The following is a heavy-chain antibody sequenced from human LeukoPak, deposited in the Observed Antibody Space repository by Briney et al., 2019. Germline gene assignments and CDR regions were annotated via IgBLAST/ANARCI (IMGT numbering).Heavy chain of an antibody. CDR1: GGSISSYY. J-gene: IGHJ4*02. CDR2: IYYSGST. V-gene: IGHV4-59*12. CDR3: ARGGRWVGYSSSWYPIDY. Sequence: SETLSLTCTVSGGSISSYYWSWIRQPPGKGLEWIGYIYYSGSTNYNPSLKSRVTISVDTSKNQFSLKLSSVTAADTAVYYCARGGRWVGYSSSWYPIDYWGQGTLVTVSS. D-gene: IGHD6-13*01.